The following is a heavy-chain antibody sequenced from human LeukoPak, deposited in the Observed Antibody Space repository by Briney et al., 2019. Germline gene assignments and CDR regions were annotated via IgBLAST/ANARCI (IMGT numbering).Heavy chain of an antibody. D-gene: IGHD3-22*01. CDR1: GFTFSSYS. V-gene: IGHV3-21*01. J-gene: IGHJ4*02. CDR2: ISSSSSYI. CDR3: AREVRTPYYYDSSGSLSY. Sequence: GGSLRLSCAASGFTFSSYSMNWVRQAPGKGLEWVSSISSSSSYIYYADSVKGRFTISRDNAKNSLYLQMNSLRAEDTAVYYCAREVRTPYYYDSSGSLSYWGQGTLVAVSS.